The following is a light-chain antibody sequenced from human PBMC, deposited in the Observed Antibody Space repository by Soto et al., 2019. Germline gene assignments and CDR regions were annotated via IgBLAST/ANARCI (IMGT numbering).Light chain of an antibody. CDR1: SSNIGSNS. CDR3: AAWDGTLNAWV. V-gene: IGLV1-44*01. J-gene: IGLJ3*02. Sequence: QSVLTQPPSASGTPGQRVTISCSGSSSNIGSNSVNWYQQLPGTAPKLPIYSNNQRPSGVPDRFSGSKSGTSASLAISGLLSEDEADYYCAAWDGTLNAWVFGGGTKVTVL. CDR2: SNN.